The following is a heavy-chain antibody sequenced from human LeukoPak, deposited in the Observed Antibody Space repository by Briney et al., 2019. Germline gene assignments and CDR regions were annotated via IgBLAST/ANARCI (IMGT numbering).Heavy chain of an antibody. J-gene: IGHJ4*02. V-gene: IGHV3-15*01. D-gene: IGHD3-10*01. CDR3: TTDLGTYYHGSQRLIPIDY. CDR2: IKSKTDGETT. Sequence: GGSLRLSCVDSGFTFTNAWMSWVRQAPGKGLEWIGRIKSKTDGETTNYAEPVRGRFTISRDDSKSAVYLQMNSLKIGDTAVYYCTTDLGTYYHGSQRLIPIDYWGQGTLVTVSS. CDR1: GFTFTNAW.